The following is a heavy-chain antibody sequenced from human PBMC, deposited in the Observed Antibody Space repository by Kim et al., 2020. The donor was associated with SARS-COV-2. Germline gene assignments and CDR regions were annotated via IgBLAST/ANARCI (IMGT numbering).Heavy chain of an antibody. J-gene: IGHJ6*02. CDR1: GFTLSASS. CDR3: TKGGVPPMDV. D-gene: IGHD3-16*01. Sequence: GGSLRLSCAASGFTLSASSLHLVRQAAWKGLEWVGRIRGKANNYATAYAASVKGRFTISGDESKNTAYLQMNSLKTEDTAVYYCTKGGVPPMDVWGQGTTVTVSS. CDR2: IRGKANNYAT. V-gene: IGHV3-73*01.